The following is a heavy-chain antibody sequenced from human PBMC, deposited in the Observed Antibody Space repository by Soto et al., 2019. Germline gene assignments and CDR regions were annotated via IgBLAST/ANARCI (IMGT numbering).Heavy chain of an antibody. V-gene: IGHV4-4*02. CDR1: VASICSGGW. Sequence: TLSLACAVSVASICSGGWWSWVRQPPGKWLEWIAEIFHDGNTNYSPSLKSRVTISVDKSQNQFSLNVYSVTAADTAVYYCARHEGWTGPDQWGQGTLVTVSS. CDR3: ARHEGWTGPDQ. D-gene: IGHD2-8*02. CDR2: IFHDGNT. J-gene: IGHJ5*02.